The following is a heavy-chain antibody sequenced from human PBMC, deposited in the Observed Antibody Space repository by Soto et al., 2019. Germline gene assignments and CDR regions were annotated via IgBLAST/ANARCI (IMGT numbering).Heavy chain of an antibody. J-gene: IGHJ4*02. CDR2: FYSGGST. V-gene: IGHV3-53*01. CDR1: GFTLSSNY. CDR3: ARVATTAKTFEF. D-gene: IGHD1-1*01. Sequence: GGSLRLSCAASGFTLSSNYMRWVRQAPGKGLEWVSVFYSGGSTYYADSVKGRFTISRDNSKNTLYLQMNSLRAEYTALYYCARVATTAKTFEFWGQGTLVTFSS.